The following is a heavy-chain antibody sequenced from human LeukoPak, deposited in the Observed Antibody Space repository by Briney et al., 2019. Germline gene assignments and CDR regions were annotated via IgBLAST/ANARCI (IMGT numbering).Heavy chain of an antibody. CDR2: ISSSSSYI. V-gene: IGHV3-21*01. CDR3: ARHGRRKQLVGSYYYYGMDV. Sequence: GGSLRLSCAASGFTFSSYSMNWVRQAPGKGLEWVSSISSSSSYIYYADSVKGRFTISRDNAKNSLYLQMNSLRAEDTAVYYCARHGRRKQLVGSYYYYGMDVWGQGTTVTVSS. CDR1: GFTFSSYS. D-gene: IGHD6-6*01. J-gene: IGHJ6*02.